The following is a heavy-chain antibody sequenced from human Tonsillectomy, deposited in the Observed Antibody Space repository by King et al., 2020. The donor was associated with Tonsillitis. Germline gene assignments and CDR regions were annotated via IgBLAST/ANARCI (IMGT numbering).Heavy chain of an antibody. J-gene: IGHJ4*02. CDR1: GGSISSSSYY. Sequence: LQLQESGPGLVKPSETLSLTCTVSGGSISSSSYYWGWIRQPPGKGLEWIGSIYYSGSTYYNPSLKSRVTISVDTSKNQFSLKLSSVTAADTVVYYCASALPNYYDSSGYYGAFDYWGQGTLVTVSS. V-gene: IGHV4-39*07. CDR2: IYYSGST. CDR3: ASALPNYYDSSGYYGAFDY. D-gene: IGHD3-22*01.